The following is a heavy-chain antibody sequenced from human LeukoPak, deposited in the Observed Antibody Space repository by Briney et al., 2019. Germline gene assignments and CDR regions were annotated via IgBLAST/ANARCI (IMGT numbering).Heavy chain of an antibody. D-gene: IGHD2-2*01. V-gene: IGHV4-39*01. CDR1: GASISSYY. Sequence: SETLSLTCTVSGASISSYYWGWIRQPPGKGLEWIGSIYYSGSTYYNPSLKSRVTISVDTSKNQFSLKLSSVTAADTAVYYCARGWEGCSSTSCYHWFDPWGQGTLVTVSS. CDR3: ARGWEGCSSTSCYHWFDP. J-gene: IGHJ5*02. CDR2: IYYSGST.